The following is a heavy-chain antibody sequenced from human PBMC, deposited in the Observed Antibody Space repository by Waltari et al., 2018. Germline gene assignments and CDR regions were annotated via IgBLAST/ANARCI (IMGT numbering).Heavy chain of an antibody. CDR3: AARGGVTTSKPNNAFDI. CDR1: GFTFSSYG. J-gene: IGHJ3*02. V-gene: IGHV3-23*04. CDR2: ISGSGGST. D-gene: IGHD4-17*01. Sequence: VQLVESGGGVVQPGRSLRLSCAASGFTFSSYGMHWVRQAPGKGLEWVSAISGSGGSTYYADSVKGRFTISRDNSKNTLYLQMNSLRAEDTAVYYCAARGGVTTSKPNNAFDIWGQGTMVTVSS.